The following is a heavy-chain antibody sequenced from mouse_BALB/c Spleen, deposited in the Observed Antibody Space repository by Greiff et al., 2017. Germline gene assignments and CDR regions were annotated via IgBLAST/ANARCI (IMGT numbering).Heavy chain of an antibody. CDR2: ISDGGSYT. J-gene: IGHJ3*01. CDR3: ARDRPRDGYSFSWFAY. Sequence: EVQLVESGGGLVKPGGSLKLSCAASGFTFSDYYMYWVRQTPEKRLEWVATISDGGSYTYYPDSVKGRFTISRDNAKNNLYLQMSSLKSEDTAMYYCARDRPRDGYSFSWFAYWGQGTLVTVSA. D-gene: IGHD2-3*01. V-gene: IGHV5-4*02. CDR1: GFTFSDYY.